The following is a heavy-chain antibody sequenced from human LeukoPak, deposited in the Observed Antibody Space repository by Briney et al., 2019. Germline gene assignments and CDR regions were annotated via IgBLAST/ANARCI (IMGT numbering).Heavy chain of an antibody. CDR2: ITDTGNT. D-gene: IGHD1-26*01. J-gene: IGHJ4*02. Sequence: GGSLRLSCAASGFAFSSSAVNWVRQAPGKGLEWVSAITDTGNTYYADSVKGRFTISRDNSKNTLYLQMNSLRAEDTAVYYCAREEGGTFDYWGQGTLVTVSS. CDR1: GFAFSSSA. V-gene: IGHV3-23*01. CDR3: AREEGGTFDY.